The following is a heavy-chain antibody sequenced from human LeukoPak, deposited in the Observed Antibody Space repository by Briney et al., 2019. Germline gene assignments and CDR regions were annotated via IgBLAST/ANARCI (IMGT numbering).Heavy chain of an antibody. CDR2: FFYSGGF. CDR3: ARNDGYFDY. V-gene: IGHV4-39*02. J-gene: IGHJ4*02. D-gene: IGHD1-1*01. CDR1: GGSISTGTYY. Sequence: SETLSLTCIVSGGSISTGTYYWGWVRQPPGKGLEWIGSFFYSGGFYYNPSLNSRVTMSVDTTKNHFSLKLSSVTAADTSVYYCARNDGYFDYWGQGTLVTVSS.